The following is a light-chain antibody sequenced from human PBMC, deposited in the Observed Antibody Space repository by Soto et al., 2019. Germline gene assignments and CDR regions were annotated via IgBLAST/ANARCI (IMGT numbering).Light chain of an antibody. J-gene: IGKJ5*01. CDR1: RRVLYSSSNRNS. CDR2: WVC. Sequence: DIVLTQSPESLAVSLGERATINCKTSRRVLYSSSNRNSLAWYQHKSGQPPKLLFYWVCSRESGVPDRFIGGGSGTNFTLTISSLQPEDVEVYYCQQYSDINITLGQGTRLEIK. CDR3: QQYSDINIT. V-gene: IGKV4-1*01.